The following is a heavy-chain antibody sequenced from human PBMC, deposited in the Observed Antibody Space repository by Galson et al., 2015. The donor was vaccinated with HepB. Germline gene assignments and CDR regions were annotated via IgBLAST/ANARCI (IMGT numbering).Heavy chain of an antibody. J-gene: IGHJ3*02. CDR1: GFTFSTYT. CDR2: ISNSGTYK. CDR3: ARGNSRPLDAFDM. Sequence: SLRLSCAASGFTFSTYTMNWVRQAPGKGLEWVSSISNSGTYKYYADSVKGRFTMSRDNAKNSLYLQMNSLRAEDTAVYYCARGNSRPLDAFDMWGQGTMVTVSS. V-gene: IGHV3-21*01. D-gene: IGHD6-13*01.